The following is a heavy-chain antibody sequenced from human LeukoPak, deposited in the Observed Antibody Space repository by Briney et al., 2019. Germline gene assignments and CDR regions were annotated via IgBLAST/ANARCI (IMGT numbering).Heavy chain of an antibody. CDR2: IYYSGST. J-gene: IGHJ4*02. CDR1: GGSISSSSYY. D-gene: IGHD3-3*01. CDR3: ARSITIFGVVTD. V-gene: IGHV4-39*07. Sequence: PSETLSLTCTVCGGSISSSSYYWGWIRQPPGKGLEWIGSIYYSGSTYYNPSLKSPVTISVDTSKNQFSMKLSSVPTADTAVYYCARSITIFGVVTDWGEGTPVSVSS.